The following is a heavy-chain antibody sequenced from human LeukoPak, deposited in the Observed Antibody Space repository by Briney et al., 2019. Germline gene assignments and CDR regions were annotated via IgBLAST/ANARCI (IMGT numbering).Heavy chain of an antibody. Sequence: GGSLRLSCAASGFTFSSYNMNWVRQAPGKGLEWVSSISSSSSYRYYADSVKGRFTISRDSAKNSLYLQMNSLRGEDTAVYYCARDVTISPRVYWGQGTLVTVSS. CDR3: ARDVTISPRVY. J-gene: IGHJ4*02. CDR1: GFTFSSYN. CDR2: ISSSSSYR. V-gene: IGHV3-21*01. D-gene: IGHD3-3*01.